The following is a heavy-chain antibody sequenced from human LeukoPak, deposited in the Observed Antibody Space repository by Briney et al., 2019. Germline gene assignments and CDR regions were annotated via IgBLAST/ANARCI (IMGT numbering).Heavy chain of an antibody. Sequence: ASVKVSCKASGGTFSSYAISWVRQAPGQGLEWMGGIIPIFGTANYAQKFQGRVTITADESTSTAYMELSSLRSEDTAVYYCARGFGPSPTDAFDIWGQGTMVTVSS. J-gene: IGHJ3*02. D-gene: IGHD3-16*01. V-gene: IGHV1-69*13. CDR1: GGTFSSYA. CDR2: IIPIFGTA. CDR3: ARGFGPSPTDAFDI.